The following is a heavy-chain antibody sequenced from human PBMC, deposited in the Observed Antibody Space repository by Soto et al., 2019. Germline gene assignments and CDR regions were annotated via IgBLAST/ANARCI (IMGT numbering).Heavy chain of an antibody. V-gene: IGHV4-59*01. J-gene: IGHJ3*02. CDR2: MYFNEST. Sequence: KPSETLSLTCTVSGASITSYFLNWIRQAPGKGLEWIGYMYFNESTNYNPSLKSRVMMSLDTSKSLFSLKLNSVTAADTAIYYCARDHKEAFDIWGQGTLVTVSS. CDR1: GASITSYF. CDR3: ARDHKEAFDI.